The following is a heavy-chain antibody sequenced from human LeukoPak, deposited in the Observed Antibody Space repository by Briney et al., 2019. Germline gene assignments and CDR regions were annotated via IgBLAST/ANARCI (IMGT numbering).Heavy chain of an antibody. Sequence: SETLSLTCTVSGGSISGYYWSWIRQPPGKGLEWIGYIYYSGSTNYNPSLKSRVTISVDTSKNQFSLKLSSVTAADTAVYYCARGGYSYGWLVDYWGQGTLVTVSS. D-gene: IGHD5-18*01. J-gene: IGHJ4*02. V-gene: IGHV4-59*08. CDR1: GGSISGYY. CDR3: ARGGYSYGWLVDY. CDR2: IYYSGST.